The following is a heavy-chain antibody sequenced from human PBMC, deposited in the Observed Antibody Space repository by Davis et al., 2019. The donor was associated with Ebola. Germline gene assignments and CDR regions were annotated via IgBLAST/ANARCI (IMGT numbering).Heavy chain of an antibody. CDR3: AGEESGHDHDTFDI. Sequence: DSVKGRFTISRDNSKNMLYLQMNSLRAEDTAVYYCAGEESGHDHDTFDIWGQGTMVTVSS. V-gene: IGHV3-30*07. D-gene: IGHD5-12*01. J-gene: IGHJ3*02.